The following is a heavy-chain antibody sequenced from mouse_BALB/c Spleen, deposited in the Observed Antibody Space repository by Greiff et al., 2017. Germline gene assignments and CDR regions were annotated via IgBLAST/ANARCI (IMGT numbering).Heavy chain of an antibody. CDR1: GYSITSDY. V-gene: IGHV3-8*02. CDR2: ISYSGST. D-gene: IGHD2-12*01. Sequence: VQLQQSGPSLVKPSQTLSLTCSVTGYSITSDYWNWIRKFPGNKLEYMGYISYSGSTYYNQSLKSRISITRDTAKNQYYLQLNSVTNEDTATYCCARYEGVSDDGFDYWGQGTLVTVSA. CDR3: ARYEGVSDDGFDY. J-gene: IGHJ3*01.